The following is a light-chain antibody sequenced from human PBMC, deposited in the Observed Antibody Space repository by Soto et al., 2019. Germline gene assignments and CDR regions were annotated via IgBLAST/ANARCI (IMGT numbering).Light chain of an antibody. CDR1: QSVSNNY. Sequence: EIVLTQSPGTLSLSPRERATLSCRASQSVSNNYLAWYQKKPGQAPRLLIYGASNRATGIPDRFSGSGSGTDFTLTISRLEPEDFAVYYCQQYGSSGTFGQGTKVDIK. CDR3: QQYGSSGT. CDR2: GAS. V-gene: IGKV3-20*01. J-gene: IGKJ1*01.